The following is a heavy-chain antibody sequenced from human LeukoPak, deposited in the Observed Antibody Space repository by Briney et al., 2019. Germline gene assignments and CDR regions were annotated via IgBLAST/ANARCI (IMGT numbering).Heavy chain of an antibody. J-gene: IGHJ4*02. CDR1: GFTFSNAW. D-gene: IGHD3-22*01. CDR3: TTDTHYYDSSGYYYFAY. V-gene: IGHV3-15*01. CDR2: IKSKTDGGTT. Sequence: GGSLRLSCAASGFTFSNAWMSWVRQAPGKGLEWVGRIKSKTDGGTTDYAAPVKGSFTISRDDSKNTLYLQMNSLKTEDTAVYYCTTDTHYYDSSGYYYFAYWGQGTLVTVSS.